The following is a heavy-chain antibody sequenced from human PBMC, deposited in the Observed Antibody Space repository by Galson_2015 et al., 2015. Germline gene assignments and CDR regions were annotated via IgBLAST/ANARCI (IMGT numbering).Heavy chain of an antibody. CDR1: GFTFNNYA. V-gene: IGHV3-30*18. CDR3: AKAPGGYYSVFEI. Sequence: SLRLSCAASGFTFNNYAMHWVRQAPGKGLEWVADISYDGSNKDYADSVKGRFTISRDNSKNTLYLQMNSLRVEDTAVYYCAKAPGGYYSVFEIWGQGTMVTVSS. J-gene: IGHJ3*02. D-gene: IGHD3-3*01. CDR2: ISYDGSNK.